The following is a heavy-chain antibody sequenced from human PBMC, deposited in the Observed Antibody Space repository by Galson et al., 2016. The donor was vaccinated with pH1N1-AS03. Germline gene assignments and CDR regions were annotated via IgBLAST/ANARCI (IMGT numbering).Heavy chain of an antibody. D-gene: IGHD2-2*01. CDR3: ASRCSSTSCLYYYYGMDV. CDR2: MNPNSGNT. Sequence: SVKVSCKASGYTFSSYGISWVRQATGQGLEWMGWMNPNSGNTGYAQKFQGRVTMTRNTSISTAYMELSSLRSEDTAVYYCASRCSSTSCLYYYYGMDVWGQGTTVTVSS. J-gene: IGHJ6*02. CDR1: GYTFSSYG. V-gene: IGHV1-8*01.